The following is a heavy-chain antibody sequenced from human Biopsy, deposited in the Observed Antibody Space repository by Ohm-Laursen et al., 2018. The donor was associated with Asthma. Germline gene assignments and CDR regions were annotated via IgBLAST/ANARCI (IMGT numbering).Heavy chain of an antibody. D-gene: IGHD3-16*01. CDR2: FDAEDGET. CDR3: ANSVSFAVWDWFDP. V-gene: IGHV1-24*01. J-gene: IGHJ5*02. CDR1: GSSLTKIS. Sequence: ASVKVSCKVSGSSLTKISMHWVRQAPGKGLEWLGGFDAEDGETIYAQGFKGRVTMMEESFTNTAYLELRSLRSEDTAVYYCANSVSFAVWDWFDPWGQGTLVIVSP.